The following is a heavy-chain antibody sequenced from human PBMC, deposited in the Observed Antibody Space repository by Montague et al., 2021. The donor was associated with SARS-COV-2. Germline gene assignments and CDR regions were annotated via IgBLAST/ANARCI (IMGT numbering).Heavy chain of an antibody. CDR1: GGSISGSNYY. V-gene: IGHV4-39*01. J-gene: IGHJ4*02. CDR2: IYYSGST. Sequence: SQTLSLACTVSGGSISGSNYYWAWIRQPPGKGLGWIGSIYYSGSTYDNPSLKSRVSISVDTSKNQFSLKLNSVTAADTAVYYCARLLLELPGDYWGQGTLVTVSS. CDR3: ARLLLELPGDY. D-gene: IGHD1-7*01.